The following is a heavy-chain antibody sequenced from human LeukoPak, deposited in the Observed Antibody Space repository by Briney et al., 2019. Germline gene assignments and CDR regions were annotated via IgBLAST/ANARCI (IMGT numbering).Heavy chain of an antibody. CDR3: ARGRHYYDSSGSVDY. CDR1: GGSFSGYY. V-gene: IGHV4-34*01. J-gene: IGHJ4*02. D-gene: IGHD3-22*01. Sequence: SETLSLTCAVYGGSFSGYYWSWIRQPPGKGLEWIGEINHSGSINYNPSLKSRVTISVDTSKNQFSLKLSSVTAADTAVYYCARGRHYYDSSGSVDYWGQGTLVTVSS. CDR2: INHSGSI.